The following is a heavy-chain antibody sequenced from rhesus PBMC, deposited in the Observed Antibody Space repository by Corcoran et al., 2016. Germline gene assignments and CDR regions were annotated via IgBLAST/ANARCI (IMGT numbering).Heavy chain of an antibody. CDR1: GFTFGDYG. D-gene: IGHD3-3*01. CDR3: TRGAYNFWRGFDY. V-gene: IGHV3-183*01. CDR2: ISSASSYI. J-gene: IGHJ4*01. Sequence: EVQLVESGGGLVQPGGSLRLSCAASGFTFGDYGMHWVRQARGKGLEWFSSISSASSYIYYADSVKGRFTISRDNAKNSLSLQRSSLRAEDTAVYYCTRGAYNFWRGFDYWGQGVLVTVSS.